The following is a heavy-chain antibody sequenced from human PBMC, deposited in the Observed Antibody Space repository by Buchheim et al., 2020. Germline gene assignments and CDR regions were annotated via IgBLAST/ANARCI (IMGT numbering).Heavy chain of an antibody. D-gene: IGHD3-10*01. Sequence: QVQLVESGGGVVQPGRSLSLSCAASGFSFNSYGMHWVRQAPGKGLEWVAALSYAGNNKYYADSVKGRFTISRDNSKNTLYLQMNSLRADDTAVYYCAKDLVYYGSGNSYYFDYWGQGTL. CDR2: LSYAGNNK. CDR1: GFSFNSYG. J-gene: IGHJ4*02. CDR3: AKDLVYYGSGNSYYFDY. V-gene: IGHV3-30*18.